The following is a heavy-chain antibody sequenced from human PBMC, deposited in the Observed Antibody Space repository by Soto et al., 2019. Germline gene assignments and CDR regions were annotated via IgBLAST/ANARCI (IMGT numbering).Heavy chain of an antibody. CDR2: IYSSGTT. V-gene: IGHV4-59*08. Sequence: QVQLQESGPGLVKPSETLSLSCTVSSGSISGYYWSWIRQPPGKGLEWIGSIYSSGTTYYNPSLNSRVTMSLNTSTIQSSLNLRSVTAADTAVYYCARQASYDFWDGRFYYNYYMDVWGKGTPVTVSS. D-gene: IGHD3-3*01. J-gene: IGHJ6*03. CDR3: ARQASYDFWDGRFYYNYYMDV. CDR1: SGSISGYY.